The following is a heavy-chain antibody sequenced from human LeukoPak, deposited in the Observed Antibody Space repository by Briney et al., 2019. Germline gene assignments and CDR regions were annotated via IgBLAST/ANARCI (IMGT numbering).Heavy chain of an antibody. CDR3: AKQAEGFLEWVSEFDY. CDR1: GFTFSSYT. D-gene: IGHD3-3*01. V-gene: IGHV3-48*01. J-gene: IGHJ4*02. CDR2: ISRSMSPI. Sequence: PGGSLRLSCAASGFTFSSYTMNWVRQAPGKGLEWISYISRSMSPIYYADSVKGRFTTSRDNAKNTLYLQMNSLRAEDTAVYYCAKQAEGFLEWVSEFDYWGQGTLVTVSS.